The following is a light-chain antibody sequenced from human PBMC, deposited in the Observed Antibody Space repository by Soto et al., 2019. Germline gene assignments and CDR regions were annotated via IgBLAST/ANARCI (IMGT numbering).Light chain of an antibody. J-gene: IGKJ1*01. CDR3: QQYNNWPLT. CDR1: QSISRN. CDR2: AAS. V-gene: IGKV3-15*01. Sequence: EIVMTQSPAPLSVSPGERATLSCRASQSISRNLAWYQQKPGQAPRLLIYAASTRATGLPARFSGSGSGTEFTLTISSLQSEDVAVYSCQQYNNWPLTFGQGTKVDIK.